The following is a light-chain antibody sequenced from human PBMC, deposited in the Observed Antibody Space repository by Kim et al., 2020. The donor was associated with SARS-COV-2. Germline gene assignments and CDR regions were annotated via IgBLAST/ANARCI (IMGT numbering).Light chain of an antibody. J-gene: IGKJ1*01. CDR2: GAS. V-gene: IGKV3-20*01. CDR1: QSVSSSY. CDR3: QQYGSSPQT. Sequence: PPGERATLSCRASQSVSSSYLAWYQQKPGQAPRLLIYGASSRATGIPDRFSGSGSGTDFTLTISRLEPEDFAVYYCQQYGSSPQTFGQGTKVDIK.